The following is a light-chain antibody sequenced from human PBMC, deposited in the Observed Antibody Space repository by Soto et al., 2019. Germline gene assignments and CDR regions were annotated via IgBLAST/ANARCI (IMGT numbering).Light chain of an antibody. J-gene: IGLJ2*01. CDR2: YDD. V-gene: IGLV1-36*01. CDR1: SSNIGNNA. CDR3: ATWDDSLNGPV. Sequence: QSVLTQPPSVSEAPRQRVTISCSGSSSNIGNNAVNWFQQLPGKAPKLLIYYDDLVPSGVSDRFSGSKSGTSASLAIRGRQSEDEADYYCATWDDSLNGPVFGGGTKVTVL.